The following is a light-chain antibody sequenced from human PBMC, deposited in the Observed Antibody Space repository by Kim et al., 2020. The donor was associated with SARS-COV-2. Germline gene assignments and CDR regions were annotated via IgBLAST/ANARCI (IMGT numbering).Light chain of an antibody. CDR1: QSVVTN. Sequence: VSPGERATLSCRASQSVVTNLAWYQQKPGQAPRLLFYGASSRATGVPARFSGSGSETEFTLIISSLQSEDSAVYYCQQYHNWPRTFGQGTKVDIK. CDR2: GAS. CDR3: QQYHNWPRT. V-gene: IGKV3-15*01. J-gene: IGKJ1*01.